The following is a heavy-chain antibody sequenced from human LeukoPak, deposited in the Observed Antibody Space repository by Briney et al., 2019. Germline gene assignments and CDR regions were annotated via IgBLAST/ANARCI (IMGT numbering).Heavy chain of an antibody. CDR3: ARVGDSSGYWYFDL. Sequence: SVKVSCKASGGTFSSYAISWVRQAPGQGLEWMGRIIPIFVIANYAQKFQGRVTITADKSTSTAYMELSSLRSEDTAVYYCARVGDSSGYWYFDLWGRGTLVTVSS. J-gene: IGHJ2*01. CDR2: IIPIFVIA. D-gene: IGHD3-22*01. CDR1: GGTFSSYA. V-gene: IGHV1-69*04.